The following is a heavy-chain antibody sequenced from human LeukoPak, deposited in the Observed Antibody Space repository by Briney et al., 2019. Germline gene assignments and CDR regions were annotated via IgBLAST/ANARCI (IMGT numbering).Heavy chain of an antibody. CDR3: AVRIPAALDPFDY. J-gene: IGHJ4*02. V-gene: IGHV3-21*01. CDR2: ISSSSYI. Sequence: PGGSLRLSCAASGFTFSSYSMNWVRQAPGKGLEWVSSISSSSYIYYADSVKGRFTISRDNAKNSLYLQMDSLRAEDTAVYYCAVRIPAALDPFDYWGQGTLVTVSS. D-gene: IGHD2-2*01. CDR1: GFTFSSYS.